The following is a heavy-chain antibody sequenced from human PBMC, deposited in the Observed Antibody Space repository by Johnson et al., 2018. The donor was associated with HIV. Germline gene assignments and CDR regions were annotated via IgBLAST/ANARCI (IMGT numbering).Heavy chain of an antibody. CDR3: ARATYYYDTSGYLTRPRAFDV. CDR2: INWNGGST. D-gene: IGHD3-22*01. CDR1: GFTFDDYA. J-gene: IGHJ3*01. Sequence: VQLVESGGGLVQPGGSLRLSCAASGFTFDDYAMHWVRQAPGKGLEWVSGINWNGGSTGYADSVKGRFTISRDNAKNSLYLQMNSLRADDTALYYCARATYYYDTSGYLTRPRAFDVWGQGTMVTVSS. V-gene: IGHV3-20*04.